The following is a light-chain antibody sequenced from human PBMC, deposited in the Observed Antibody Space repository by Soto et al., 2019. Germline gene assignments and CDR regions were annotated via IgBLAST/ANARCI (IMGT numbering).Light chain of an antibody. CDR3: CSYAGSSTYV. V-gene: IGLV2-23*01. CDR1: SSVVGSYNL. J-gene: IGLJ1*01. Sequence: SALTQPASVSGSPGQSITISCTGTSSVVGSYNLVSWYQQHPGKAPKLMIYEDIKRPSGVSNRFSGSKSGHTASLTISGLQAEDEADYYCCSYAGSSTYVFGTGTKVTVL. CDR2: EDI.